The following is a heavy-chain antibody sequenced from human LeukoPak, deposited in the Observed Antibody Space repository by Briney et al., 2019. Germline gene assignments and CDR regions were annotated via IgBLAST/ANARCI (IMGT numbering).Heavy chain of an antibody. CDR2: ISAYNGNT. D-gene: IGHD6-13*01. CDR3: ARAESKLYSSSWRIDY. Sequence: ASVKVSCKASGYTFTSYGISWVRQAPGQGLEWMGWISAYNGNTNYAQKLQGRVTMTTDTSTSTAYMELRSLRSDDTAVYYCARAESKLYSSSWRIDYWGQGTLVTVSS. V-gene: IGHV1-18*01. CDR1: GYTFTSYG. J-gene: IGHJ4*02.